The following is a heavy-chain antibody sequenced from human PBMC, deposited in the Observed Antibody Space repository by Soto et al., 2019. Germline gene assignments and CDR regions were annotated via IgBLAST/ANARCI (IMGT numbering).Heavy chain of an antibody. CDR2: IRSKANSHAT. CDR3: TRRTXXXXXXXXXX. Sequence: GGSLRLSCAASGFTFSGSAMHWVRQASGKGLEWVGRIRSKANSHATAYAASVKGRFTISRDDSKNTAYLQMNSLKTEDTAVYYCTRRTXXXXXXXXXXWGXXXLVTXXS. CDR1: GFTFSGSA. J-gene: IGHJ4*02. V-gene: IGHV3-73*01.